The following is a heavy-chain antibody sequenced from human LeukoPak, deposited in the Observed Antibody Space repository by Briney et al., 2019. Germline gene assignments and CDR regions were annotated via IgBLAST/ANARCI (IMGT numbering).Heavy chain of an antibody. CDR3: ARERGPGGGNYFDY. CDR2: IIPIFGTA. D-gene: IGHD3-16*01. CDR1: GGTFSSYA. J-gene: IGHJ4*02. Sequence: SVKVSCKASGGTFSSYAISWVRQAPGQGLEWMGGIIPIFGTANYAQKFQGRVTITADESTSTAYMELSSLRSEDTAVYYCARERGPGGGNYFDYWGQGTLVTVSS. V-gene: IGHV1-69*01.